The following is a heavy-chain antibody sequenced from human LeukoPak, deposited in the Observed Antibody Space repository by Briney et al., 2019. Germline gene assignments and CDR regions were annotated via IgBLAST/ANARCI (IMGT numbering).Heavy chain of an antibody. Sequence: ASVKVSCKASGGTFSSYAISWVRQAPGQGLEWMGGIIPIFGTANYAQKFQGRVTITADESTSTAYMELSSLRSEDTAVYYCARDRGSEEPIDHWGRGILVTVSS. D-gene: IGHD2-15*01. V-gene: IGHV1-69*13. J-gene: IGHJ4*02. CDR1: GGTFSSYA. CDR2: IIPIFGTA. CDR3: ARDRGSEEPIDH.